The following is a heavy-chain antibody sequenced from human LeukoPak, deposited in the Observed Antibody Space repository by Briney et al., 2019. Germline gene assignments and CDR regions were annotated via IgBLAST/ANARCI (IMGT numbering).Heavy chain of an antibody. CDR2: MNPNSGNT. CDR3: ARVHNYDYVWGSYRYSDY. Sequence: ASVKASCKASGYTFTSYDINWVRQATGQGLEWMGWMNPNSGNTGYAQKFQGRVTMTRNTSISTAYMELSSLRSEDTAVYYCARVHNYDYVWGSYRYSDYWGQGTLVTVSS. D-gene: IGHD3-16*02. CDR1: GYTFTSYD. V-gene: IGHV1-8*01. J-gene: IGHJ4*02.